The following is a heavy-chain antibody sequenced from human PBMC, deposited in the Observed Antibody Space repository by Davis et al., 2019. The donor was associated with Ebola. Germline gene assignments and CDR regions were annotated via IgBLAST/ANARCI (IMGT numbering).Heavy chain of an antibody. J-gene: IGHJ6*02. V-gene: IGHV1-46*01. D-gene: IGHD3-16*01. CDR1: GYTFTSSY. CDR3: ARGKHVGDRSNYYYYGMDV. CDR2: SNRSGGST. Sequence: ASVKLSCKASGYTFTSSYMHWVRQAPGQGLEWMGISNRSGGSTSYTQKFQGRVNMTRDTSTSTVYMELTSLRSEETAMYYWARGKHVGDRSNYYYYGMDVWGQGTTVTVSS.